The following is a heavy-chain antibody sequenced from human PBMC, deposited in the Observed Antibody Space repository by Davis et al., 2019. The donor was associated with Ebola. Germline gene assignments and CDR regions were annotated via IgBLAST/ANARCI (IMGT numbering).Heavy chain of an antibody. D-gene: IGHD4-17*01. CDR1: GFTFSDYY. CDR3: ARDGTTVTPDYAFDI. CDR2: INHSGST. J-gene: IGHJ3*02. Sequence: GSLRLSCAASGFTFSDYYMSWIRQPPGKGLEWIGEINHSGSTNYNPSLKSRVTISVDTSKNQFSLKLSSVTAADTAVYYCARDGTTVTPDYAFDIWGQGTMVTVSS. V-gene: IGHV4-34*01.